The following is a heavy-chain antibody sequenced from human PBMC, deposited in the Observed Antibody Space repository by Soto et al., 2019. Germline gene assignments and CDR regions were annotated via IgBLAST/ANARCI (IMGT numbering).Heavy chain of an antibody. J-gene: IGHJ5*02. CDR1: GFSLSTSGVG. CDR2: IYWDDDK. CDR3: AHRDVYYDSSGYWEGFDP. D-gene: IGHD3-22*01. V-gene: IGHV2-5*02. Sequence: QITLKESGPTLVKPTQTLTLTCTFSGFSLSTSGVGVGWIRQPPGKALEWLALIYWDDDKRYSPSLKSRLTITKDTSKNQVVLTMTNMDPVDTATYYCAHRDVYYDSSGYWEGFDPWGQGTLVTVSS.